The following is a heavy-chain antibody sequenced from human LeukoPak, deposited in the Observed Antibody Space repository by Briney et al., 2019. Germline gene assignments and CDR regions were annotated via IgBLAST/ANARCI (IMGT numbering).Heavy chain of an antibody. J-gene: IGHJ4*02. D-gene: IGHD3-10*01. CDR2: INAGNGNT. CDR1: GYTFTSYA. V-gene: IGHV1-3*01. CDR3: ARDTHYGSGSLDY. Sequence: ASVKVSCKASGYTFTSYAMHWVRQAPGQRLEWMGWINAGNGNTKYSQKFQGRVTITRDTSASTAYMELSSLRSEDMAVYYCARDTHYGSGSLDYWGQGTLVTVSS.